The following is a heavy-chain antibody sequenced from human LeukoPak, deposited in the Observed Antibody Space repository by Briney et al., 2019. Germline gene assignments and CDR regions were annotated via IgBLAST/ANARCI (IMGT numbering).Heavy chain of an antibody. CDR2: IHLHGSQK. CDR3: AKDGGGYYTWAFDY. D-gene: IGHD3-22*01. V-gene: IGHV3-30*02. J-gene: IGHJ4*02. Sequence: GGSLRLSCAASGFTVSSYYMNWVRQAPGKELEWVAFIHLHGSQKYYADSVKGRFTISRDNSKNTLYLQMNSLRAEDTAVYYCAKDGGGYYTWAFDYWGQGTLVTVSS. CDR1: GFTVSSYY.